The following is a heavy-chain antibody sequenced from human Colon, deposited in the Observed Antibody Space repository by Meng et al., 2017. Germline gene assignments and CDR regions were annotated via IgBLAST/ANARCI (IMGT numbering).Heavy chain of an antibody. J-gene: IGHJ4*02. Sequence: QDRRRQWGAEGKRPGSWVKVSCKAPGGTFTSHSIGGVRQAPGQGLEWMGRTIAIVEVPTYAPRFQGRVTITADKSTSTAYMELSSLRSEDTAVYYCARGDGYNYFDLWGQGTLVTVSS. CDR2: TIAIVEVP. CDR3: ARGDGYNYFDL. CDR1: GGTFTSHS. V-gene: IGHV1-69*02. D-gene: IGHD5-24*01.